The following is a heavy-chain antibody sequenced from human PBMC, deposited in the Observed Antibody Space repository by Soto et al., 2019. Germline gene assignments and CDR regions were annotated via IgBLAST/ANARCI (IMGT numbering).Heavy chain of an antibody. D-gene: IGHD2-21*01. Sequence: ASVKVSCKASGYTFTSYAMHWVRQAPGQRLEWMGWINAGNGNTKYSQKFQGRVTITRDTSASTAYMELRSLTSEDTAVYYCARDVIGHDSYENLRYYFDHWGQGTLVTVSS. J-gene: IGHJ4*02. CDR3: ARDVIGHDSYENLRYYFDH. CDR1: GYTFTSYA. V-gene: IGHV1-3*01. CDR2: INAGNGNT.